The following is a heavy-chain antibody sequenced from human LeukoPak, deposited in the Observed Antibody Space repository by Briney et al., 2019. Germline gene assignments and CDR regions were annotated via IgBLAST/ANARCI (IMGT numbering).Heavy chain of an antibody. CDR1: GYTFTSYG. CDR2: INPSGGST. D-gene: IGHD3-3*01. Sequence: ASVKVSCKASGYTFTSYGISWVRQAPGQGLEWMGIINPSGGSTSYAQKFQGRVTMTRDTSTSTVYMELSSLRSEDTAVYYCASAIFGVVPYFDYWGQGTLVTVSS. CDR3: ASAIFGVVPYFDY. V-gene: IGHV1-46*01. J-gene: IGHJ4*02.